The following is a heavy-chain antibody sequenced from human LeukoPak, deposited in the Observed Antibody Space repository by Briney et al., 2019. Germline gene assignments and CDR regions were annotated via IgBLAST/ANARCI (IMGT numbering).Heavy chain of an antibody. CDR1: GGSFSGYY. V-gene: IGHV4-34*01. J-gene: IGHJ4*02. Sequence: SETLSLTCAVYGGSFSGYYWSGIRQPPGKGLEWIGEINHSGSTNYNPSLKSRVTISVDTSKNQFSLKLSSVTAADTAVYYCARGLMYSSSWLDYWGQGTLVTVSS. CDR3: ARGLMYSSSWLDY. CDR2: INHSGST. D-gene: IGHD6-13*01.